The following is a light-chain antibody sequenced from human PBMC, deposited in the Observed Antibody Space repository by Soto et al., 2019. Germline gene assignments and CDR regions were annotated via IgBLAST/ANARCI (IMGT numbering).Light chain of an antibody. V-gene: IGLV2-14*01. CDR3: SGYTARTLV. CDR1: SSDIGTYDS. Sequence: QSVLTQPASVSGSPGQSITISCIGTSSDIGTYDSVSWYQQHPGKVPKLLIYEVTNRPSGMSNRFSGSQSGNTASLTISGLQAEDDSDYYCSGYTARTLVFDGGTKLTVL. J-gene: IGLJ3*02. CDR2: EVT.